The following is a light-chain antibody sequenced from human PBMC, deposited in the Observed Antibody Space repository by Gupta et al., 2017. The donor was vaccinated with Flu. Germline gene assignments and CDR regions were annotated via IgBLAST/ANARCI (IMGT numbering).Light chain of an antibody. V-gene: IGLV6-57*01. J-gene: IGLJ3*02. Sequence: FMLTQPHSVSESPGKTVTISCTRSSGNIANTYVQWYLQRPGSSPTIVIYEDNQRPSGVPDRFSGSIDSSSNSAALTISGLRTEDDDYYYSQDSDSSNVVFGGGTKLTV. CDR1: SGNIANTY. CDR3: QDSDSSNVV. CDR2: EDN.